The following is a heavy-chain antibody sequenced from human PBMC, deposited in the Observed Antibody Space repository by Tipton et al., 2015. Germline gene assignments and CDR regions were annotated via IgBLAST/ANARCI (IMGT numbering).Heavy chain of an antibody. CDR1: GFTFPDYA. CDR2: ISLNSGDL. J-gene: IGHJ6*02. CDR3: ARELHIAGLFYYYYGMDV. V-gene: IGHV3-9*01. Sequence: SLRLSCAASGFTFPDYAMHWVRQAPGKGLEWVSGISLNSGDLGYADTVKGRFTISRDNAKNSLYLQMTSLRPEDTALYYCARELHIAGLFYYYYGMDVWGQGATVTVSS. D-gene: IGHD6-13*01.